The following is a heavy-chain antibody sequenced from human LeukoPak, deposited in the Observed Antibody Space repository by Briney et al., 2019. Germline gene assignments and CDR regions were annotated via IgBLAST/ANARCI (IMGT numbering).Heavy chain of an antibody. D-gene: IGHD3-10*01. J-gene: IGHJ6*02. CDR2: IYYSGST. CDR3: AKTWDYYGSGSYPYYYGMDV. Sequence: SETLSLTCTVSGGSISSSIYYWGWIRQPPGKGLEWIGSIYYSGSTYYNPSLKSRVTISVDTSKDQFSLKLSSVTAADTAVYYCAKTWDYYGSGSYPYYYGMDVWGQGTTVTVSS. CDR1: GGSISSSIYY. V-gene: IGHV4-39*01.